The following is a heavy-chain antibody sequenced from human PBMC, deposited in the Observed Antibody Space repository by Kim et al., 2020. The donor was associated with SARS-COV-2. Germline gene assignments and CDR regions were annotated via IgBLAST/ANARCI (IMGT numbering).Heavy chain of an antibody. V-gene: IGHV3-30*18. CDR1: GFTFSTYG. CDR3: AKDLAYCGRDCSESNY. Sequence: GGSLRLSCAASGFTFSTYGMGWVRQAPGKGLEWVAVISYGGSNTDYADCVKGRFTISRDNSKNTLYLQMDSLRTDDTAFYYCAKDLAYCGRDCSESNYWGQGILVTVSS. J-gene: IGHJ4*02. CDR2: ISYGGSNT. D-gene: IGHD2-21*02.